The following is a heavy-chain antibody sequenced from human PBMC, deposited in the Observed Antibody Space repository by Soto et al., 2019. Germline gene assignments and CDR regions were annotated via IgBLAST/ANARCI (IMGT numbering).Heavy chain of an antibody. V-gene: IGHV4-61*08. CDR1: GGSISSGGYY. Sequence: SETLSLTYTVSGGSISSGGYYWSWIRQPPGKGLEWIGYIHYSGSTNYNPSLKSRVTISVDTSKNQFSLKLSSVTAADTAVYYCARHSRGYDPYFDYWGQGTLVTVSS. J-gene: IGHJ4*02. D-gene: IGHD5-12*01. CDR3: ARHSRGYDPYFDY. CDR2: IHYSGST.